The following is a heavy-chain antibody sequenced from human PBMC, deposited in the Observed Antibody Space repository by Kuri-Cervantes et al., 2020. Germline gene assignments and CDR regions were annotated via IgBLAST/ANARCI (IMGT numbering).Heavy chain of an antibody. CDR3: ARGSATVSTTNDY. V-gene: IGHV3-21*01. CDR2: ISSSSSYI. CDR1: GFTFSSYS. Sequence: GESLKISCAASGFTFSSYSMNWVRQAPGKGLEWVSSISSSSSYIYYADSVKGRFTISRDSAKNSLYLQMNSLRAEDTAVYYCARGSATVSTTNDYWGQGTLVTVSS. J-gene: IGHJ4*02. D-gene: IGHD2-15*01.